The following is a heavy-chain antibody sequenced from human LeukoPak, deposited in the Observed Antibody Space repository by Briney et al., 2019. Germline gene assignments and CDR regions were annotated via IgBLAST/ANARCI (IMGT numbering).Heavy chain of an antibody. CDR3: ARDHSSSSRGNWFDP. CDR1: GGSISSSSYY. V-gene: IGHV4-39*07. D-gene: IGHD6-6*01. Sequence: KPSETLSLTCTVSGGSISSSSYYWGWLRQPPGKGLEWIGSIYYSGSTYYNPSLKSRVTISVDTSKNQFSLKLSSVTAADTAVYYCARDHSSSSRGNWFDPWGQGTLVTVSS. CDR2: IYYSGST. J-gene: IGHJ5*02.